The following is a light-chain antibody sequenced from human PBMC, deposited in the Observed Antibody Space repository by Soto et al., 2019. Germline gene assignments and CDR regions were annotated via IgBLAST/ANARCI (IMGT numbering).Light chain of an antibody. CDR1: QTISSW. J-gene: IGKJ1*01. CDR2: KAS. V-gene: IGKV1-5*03. CDR3: QHYNSYPEA. Sequence: DITVTQSPSSLSASVGDRLTITFRASQTISSWLAWYQQTPGKAPKLLVYKASTLKSGVPSRFSGSGSGTEFTLTISSLQPDDFATYYCQHYNSYPEAFGQGTKV.